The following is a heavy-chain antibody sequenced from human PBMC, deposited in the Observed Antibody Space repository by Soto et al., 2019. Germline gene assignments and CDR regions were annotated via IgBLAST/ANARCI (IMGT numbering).Heavy chain of an antibody. D-gene: IGHD3-3*01. CDR3: AKVGDFWSGYYTPYYYSGMDV. CDR1: GFTFSSYG. Sequence: PGGSLRLSCAASGFTFSSYGMHWVRQAPGKGLEWVAVISYDGSNKYYADSVKGRFTISRDNSKNTLYLQMNSLRAEDTAVYYCAKVGDFWSGYYTPYYYSGMDVWGQGTTVTVSS. V-gene: IGHV3-30*18. J-gene: IGHJ6*02. CDR2: ISYDGSNK.